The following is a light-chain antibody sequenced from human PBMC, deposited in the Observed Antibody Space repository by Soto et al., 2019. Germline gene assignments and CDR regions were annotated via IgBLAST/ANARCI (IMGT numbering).Light chain of an antibody. CDR1: SGSVSTSYY. CDR3: VLYRGSGFSV. V-gene: IGLV8-61*01. CDR2: STN. J-gene: IGLJ2*01. Sequence: QAVVTQEPSFSVSPGGTVTLTCGLSSGSVSTSYYTSWYQQTPGQAPRTLIYSTNTRSSGVPDRFSGSILGNKAALTITGAKADDESDYYCVLYRGSGFSVFGGGTNPTV.